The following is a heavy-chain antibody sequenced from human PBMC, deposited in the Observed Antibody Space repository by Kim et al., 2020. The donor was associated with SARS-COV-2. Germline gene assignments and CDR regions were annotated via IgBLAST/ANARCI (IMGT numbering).Heavy chain of an antibody. V-gene: IGHV4-31*03. CDR2: IYYSGST. CDR1: GGSISSGGYY. Sequence: SETLSLTCTVSGGSISSGGYYWSWIRQHPGKGLEWIGYIYYSGSTYYNPSLKSRVTISVDTSKNQFSLKLSSVTAADTAVYYCARGGDHYSLWFDPWGQGTLVTVSS. J-gene: IGHJ5*02. CDR3: ARGGDHYSLWFDP. D-gene: IGHD4-4*01.